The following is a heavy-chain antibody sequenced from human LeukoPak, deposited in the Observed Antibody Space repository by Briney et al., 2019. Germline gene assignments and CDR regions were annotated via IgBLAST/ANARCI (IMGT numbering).Heavy chain of an antibody. Sequence: SETLSLTCTVSGGSISSYYWSWIRQPPGKGLEWIGYIYYSGSTNYNPSLKSRVTISVDTSKNQFSLKLSSVTAADTAVYYCARRMLYAFDIWGQGTMVTVSS. D-gene: IGHD2-8*01. CDR3: ARRMLYAFDI. CDR1: GGSISSYY. V-gene: IGHV4-59*01. CDR2: IYYSGST. J-gene: IGHJ3*02.